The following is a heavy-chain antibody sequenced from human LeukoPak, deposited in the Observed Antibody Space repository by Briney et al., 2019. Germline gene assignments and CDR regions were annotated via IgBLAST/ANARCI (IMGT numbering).Heavy chain of an antibody. Sequence: SETLSLTCTVSGGTISSYYWNWIRQPPGKGLEWIGYIHYSGSTKYNPSLKSRVTISVDTSKNQFSLELSSVTAADAAVYYCARWYSSGWAFDYWGQGTLVTVSS. CDR3: ARWYSSGWAFDY. J-gene: IGHJ4*02. CDR1: GGTISSYY. CDR2: IHYSGST. D-gene: IGHD6-19*01. V-gene: IGHV4-59*08.